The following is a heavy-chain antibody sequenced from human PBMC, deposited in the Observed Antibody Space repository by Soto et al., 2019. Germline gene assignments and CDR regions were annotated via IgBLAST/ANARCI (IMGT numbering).Heavy chain of an antibody. Sequence: HPGGSLRLSCAASGFTFSSYGMHWVRQAPGKGLEWVAVISYDGSNKYYADSVKGRFTISRDNSKNTLYLQMNSLRAEDTAVYYCAKDSSLRYFDWLFDGGYYFDYWGQGTLVTVSS. J-gene: IGHJ4*02. V-gene: IGHV3-30*18. CDR3: AKDSSLRYFDWLFDGGYYFDY. D-gene: IGHD3-9*01. CDR1: GFTFSSYG. CDR2: ISYDGSNK.